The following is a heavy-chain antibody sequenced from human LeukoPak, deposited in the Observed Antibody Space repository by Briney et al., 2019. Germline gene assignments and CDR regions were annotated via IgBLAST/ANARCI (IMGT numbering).Heavy chain of an antibody. Sequence: GGSLRLSCAASGFTFSSYAMSWVRQAPGKGLEWVSGISGSGDNTYYADSVKGRFTISRDNSKNTLYVQVISLGTEDTAAYYCAKGSYYDSSGSFYFDYWGQGTLVTVSS. CDR1: GFTFSSYA. D-gene: IGHD3-22*01. J-gene: IGHJ4*02. CDR3: AKGSYYDSSGSFYFDY. CDR2: ISGSGDNT. V-gene: IGHV3-23*01.